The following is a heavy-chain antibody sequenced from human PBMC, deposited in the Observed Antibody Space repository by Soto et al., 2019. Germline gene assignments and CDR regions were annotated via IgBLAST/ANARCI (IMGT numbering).Heavy chain of an antibody. D-gene: IGHD4-17*01. V-gene: IGHV1-8*01. J-gene: IGHJ3*02. Sequence: ASVKVSCKASGYTFTSYDINWVRQATGQGLEWKGWMNPNSGNTGYAQKFQGRVTMTRNTSISTAYMELSSLRSEDTAVYYCARGYGDYLGRDAFDIWGQGTMVTVSS. CDR3: ARGYGDYLGRDAFDI. CDR2: MNPNSGNT. CDR1: GYTFTSYD.